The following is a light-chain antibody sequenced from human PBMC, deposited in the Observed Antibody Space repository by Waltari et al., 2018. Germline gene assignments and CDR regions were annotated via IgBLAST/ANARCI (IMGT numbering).Light chain of an antibody. J-gene: IGKJ2*01. CDR2: GAS. V-gene: IGKV3-20*01. Sequence: ESVLTQSPGTLSLSPGERATLSCRAGQSVSSSYLAWYPLRPGQAPRLLFFGASSRATGVPDRFSGSVSGTDFTLTISRLEPEDVAVYFCQQYGGSPTYTFGQGTKLEIK. CDR3: QQYGGSPTYT. CDR1: QSVSSSY.